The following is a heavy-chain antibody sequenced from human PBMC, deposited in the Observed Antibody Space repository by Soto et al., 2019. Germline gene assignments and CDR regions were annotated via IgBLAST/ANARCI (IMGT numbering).Heavy chain of an antibody. Sequence: SETLSLTCTVSGGSISSYYWSWIRQPPGKGLEWIGYIYYTGSTNYNPSLKSRVSISLDTSKNQFSLKLTSVTAADTAMYFCAKIIILVPGASYGMDVWGQGTTVTVSS. V-gene: IGHV4-59*01. CDR2: IYYTGST. J-gene: IGHJ6*02. CDR3: AKIIILVPGASYGMDV. D-gene: IGHD2-2*01. CDR1: GGSISSYY.